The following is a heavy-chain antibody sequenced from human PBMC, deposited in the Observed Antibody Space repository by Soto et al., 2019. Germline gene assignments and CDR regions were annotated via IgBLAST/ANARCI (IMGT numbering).Heavy chain of an antibody. J-gene: IGHJ6*02. CDR1: RLSLSTSGMR. V-gene: IGHV2-70*04. Sequence: GPTLVNPTQTLRLTCTFSRLSLSTSGMRVSWIRQPPGKALEWLARIDLDDDTFYSTSLKTRLTISKDTSKNQVVLTITNMDPVDTASYYCARIGPNGMDVWGQGTTVTVSS. CDR2: IDLDDDT. CDR3: ARIGPNGMDV.